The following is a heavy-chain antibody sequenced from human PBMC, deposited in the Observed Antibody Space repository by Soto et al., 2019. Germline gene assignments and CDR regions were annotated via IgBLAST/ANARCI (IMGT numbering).Heavy chain of an antibody. J-gene: IGHJ6*02. Sequence: HSETLSLTCTVSGASVSSSYWSWIRQPPGKGLEWLGYILYTGNTNYNPSLKSRVTMSVDTSKNQVSLKLSAVTAADTAVYFCARAAYGSGSYYAPYYYYAMDVWGQGTTVTVSS. CDR1: GASVSSSY. V-gene: IGHV4-59*02. CDR3: ARAAYGSGSYYAPYYYYAMDV. CDR2: ILYTGNT. D-gene: IGHD3-10*01.